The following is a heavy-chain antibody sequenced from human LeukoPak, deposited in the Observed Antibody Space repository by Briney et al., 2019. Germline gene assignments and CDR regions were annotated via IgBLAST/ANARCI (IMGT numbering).Heavy chain of an antibody. CDR3: AREEQYCSGGSCRYFGY. D-gene: IGHD2-15*01. Sequence: GESLKISCKGSGYSFTSYWIGWVRQMPGKGLEWMGIIYPGDSDTRYSPSFQGQVTISADKSISTAYLQWSSLKASDTAMYYCAREEQYCSGGSCRYFGYWGQGTLVTVSS. V-gene: IGHV5-51*01. CDR1: GYSFTSYW. J-gene: IGHJ4*02. CDR2: IYPGDSDT.